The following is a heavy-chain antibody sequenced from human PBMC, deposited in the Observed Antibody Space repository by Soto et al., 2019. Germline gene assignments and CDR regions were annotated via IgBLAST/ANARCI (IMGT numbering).Heavy chain of an antibody. J-gene: IGHJ6*02. V-gene: IGHV4-30-4*01. Sequence: QVQLQESGPGLVKPSQTLSLTCTVSGGSISSGDYYWSWIRQPPGKGLEWIGYIYYSGSTYYNPSRKGRVTISVDTSKNQFSLKLSSVTAADTAVYYCARLGDDYAIYYYGMDVWGQGATVTVSS. CDR3: ARLGDDYAIYYYGMDV. CDR1: GGSISSGDYY. D-gene: IGHD4-17*01. CDR2: IYYSGST.